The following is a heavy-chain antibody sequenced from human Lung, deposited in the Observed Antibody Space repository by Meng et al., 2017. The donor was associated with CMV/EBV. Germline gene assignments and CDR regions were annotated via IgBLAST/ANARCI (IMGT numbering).Heavy chain of an antibody. CDR2: INQDGSQK. CDR3: ARVAAAGRGMDV. CDR1: GFTFSSHW. Sequence: GXXRLSCAASGFTFSSHWMTWVRQAPGKGLEWVANINQDGSQKNYVDSVKGRFTISRDNAKNSLFLQMNSLRAEDTAVYYCARVAAAGRGMDVWGQGTTVTVSS. D-gene: IGHD6-13*01. V-gene: IGHV3-7*04. J-gene: IGHJ6*02.